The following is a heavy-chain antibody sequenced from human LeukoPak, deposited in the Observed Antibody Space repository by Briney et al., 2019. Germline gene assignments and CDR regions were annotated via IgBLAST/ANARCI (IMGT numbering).Heavy chain of an antibody. Sequence: PSETLSLTCTVSGYSISSGYYWGWIRQPPGKGLEWIGYIYYSGSTNYNPSLKSRVTISVDTSKNQFSLKLSSVTAADTAVYYCARMSGSYYYMDVWGKGTTVTISS. CDR3: ARMSGSYYYMDV. CDR1: GYSISSGYY. J-gene: IGHJ6*03. CDR2: IYYSGST. V-gene: IGHV4-61*01.